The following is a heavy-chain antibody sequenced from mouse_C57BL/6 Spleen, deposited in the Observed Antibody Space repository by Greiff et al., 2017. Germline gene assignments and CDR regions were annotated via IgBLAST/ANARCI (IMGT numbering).Heavy chain of an antibody. V-gene: IGHV1-15*01. CDR1: GYTFPDYE. CDR2: IDPETGGT. Sequence: VQLQESGAELVRPGASVTLSCKASGYTFPDYEMHWVKQTPVHGLEWIGAIDPETGGTAYNQKFKGKAILTADKSSSTAYMELRSLTSEDSAVYYCTRGYFDYWGQGTTLTVSS. J-gene: IGHJ2*01. CDR3: TRGYFDY.